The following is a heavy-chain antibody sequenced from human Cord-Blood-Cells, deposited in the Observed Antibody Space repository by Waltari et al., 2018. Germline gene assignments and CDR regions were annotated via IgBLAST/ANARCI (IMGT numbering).Heavy chain of an antibody. D-gene: IGHD3-22*01. J-gene: IGHJ3*02. CDR3: ARDRYYDSSGYYLDAFDI. CDR1: GYTFTGYY. CDR2: INPNSGGT. Sequence: QVQLVQSGAEVKKPGASVKVSCKASGYTFTGYYMHWLRPAPGQGLEWMGWINPNSGGTNYAQKFQGRVTMTRDTSISTAYMELSRLRSDDTAVYYCARDRYYDSSGYYLDAFDIWGQGTMVTVSS. V-gene: IGHV1-2*02.